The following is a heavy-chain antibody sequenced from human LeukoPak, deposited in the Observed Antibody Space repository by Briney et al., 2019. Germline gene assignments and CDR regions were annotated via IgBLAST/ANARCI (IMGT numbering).Heavy chain of an antibody. Sequence: SVKVSCKASGGTFSSYAISWVRQAPGQGLEWMGGIIPIFGTADYAQKFQGRVTITADESTSTAYMELSSLRSEDTAVYYCARDQSDTAMGPFDYWGQGTLVTVSS. CDR2: IIPIFGTA. V-gene: IGHV1-69*01. CDR3: ARDQSDTAMGPFDY. D-gene: IGHD5-18*01. J-gene: IGHJ4*02. CDR1: GGTFSSYA.